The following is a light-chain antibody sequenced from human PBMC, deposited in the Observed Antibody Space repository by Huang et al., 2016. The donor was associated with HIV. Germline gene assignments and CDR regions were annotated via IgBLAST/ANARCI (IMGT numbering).Light chain of an antibody. J-gene: IGKJ4*01. CDR2: DAS. Sequence: EIVLTQSPATLSLSPGERATLSCRASQSVSSSLAWYQQKPGQAPRLLIYDASNRATGIPARFSGIGSGTDFTLTISSLEPEDFAVYYCQQRSNWPLTFGGGTKVDIK. CDR3: QQRSNWPLT. CDR1: QSVSSS. V-gene: IGKV3-11*01.